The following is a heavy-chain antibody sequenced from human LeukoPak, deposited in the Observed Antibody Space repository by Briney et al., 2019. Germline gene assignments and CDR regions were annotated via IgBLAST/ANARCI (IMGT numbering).Heavy chain of an antibody. CDR3: GRRSVRGVIKY. D-gene: IGHD3-10*01. CDR1: GFTFSDHY. Sequence: GSLRLSCAASGFTFSDHYIDWVRQAPGKGLEWIGEINHSGSTNYYPSLKSRVTISVDTSKNQFSLKLTSVTAADTAVYYCGRRSVRGVIKYWGQGTLVTVSS. V-gene: IGHV4-34*01. CDR2: INHSGST. J-gene: IGHJ4*02.